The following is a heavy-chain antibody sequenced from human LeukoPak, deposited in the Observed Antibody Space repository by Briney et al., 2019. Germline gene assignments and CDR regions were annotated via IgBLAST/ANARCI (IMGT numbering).Heavy chain of an antibody. J-gene: IGHJ4*02. Sequence: GGSLRLSCAASGFTFSSYAMSWVRQAPGKGLEWVSAISGSGGSTYYADSVKGRFTISRDNSKNTLYLQMNSLRAEDTAVYYCARGTMVRGVIIFPPTDYWGQGTLVTVSS. CDR1: GFTFSSYA. V-gene: IGHV3-23*01. CDR3: ARGTMVRGVIIFPPTDY. D-gene: IGHD3-10*01. CDR2: ISGSGGST.